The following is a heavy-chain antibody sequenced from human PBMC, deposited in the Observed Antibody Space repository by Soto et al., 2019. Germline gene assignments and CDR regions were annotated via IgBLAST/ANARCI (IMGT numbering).Heavy chain of an antibody. CDR2: IRSKAYGGTT. CDR1: GFTFGDYA. Sequence: GGSLRLSCTASGFTFGDYAMSWVRQAPGKGLEWVGFIRSKAYGGTTEYAASVKGRFTISRDDSKSIAYLQMNSLKTEDTAVYYCTRDWLVGATTVYYYGMDVWGQGTTVTVSS. CDR3: TRDWLVGATTVYYYGMDV. D-gene: IGHD1-26*01. J-gene: IGHJ6*02. V-gene: IGHV3-49*04.